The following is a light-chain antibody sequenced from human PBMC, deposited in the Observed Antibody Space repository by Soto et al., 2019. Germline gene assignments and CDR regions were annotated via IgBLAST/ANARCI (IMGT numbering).Light chain of an antibody. Sequence: EIVLTQSPATLSLSPVERATLSCRARQSVSSYLAWYQQKPGQAPRLLIYDASNRATGIPARFSGSGSGTDFTLTISSLEPEDFAVYYCQQRSNCPLTFGGGTKVEIK. CDR2: DAS. J-gene: IGKJ4*01. V-gene: IGKV3-11*01. CDR1: QSVSSY. CDR3: QQRSNCPLT.